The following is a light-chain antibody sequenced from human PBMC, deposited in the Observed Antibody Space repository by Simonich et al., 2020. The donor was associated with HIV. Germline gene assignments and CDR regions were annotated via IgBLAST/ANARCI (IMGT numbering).Light chain of an antibody. Sequence: DSVMTQYTDSLAVSLGERATNNDTSSQSLLSSSNNKNFLTWYHHKPGQPPTRLFYWGSTRESRVPDRFSASGSGTDFTLTISSLQAEDVAVYYCQQYYISPPGYTFGQGTKLEIK. J-gene: IGKJ2*01. V-gene: IGKV4-1*01. CDR2: WGS. CDR1: QSLLSSSNNKNF. CDR3: QQYYISPPGYT.